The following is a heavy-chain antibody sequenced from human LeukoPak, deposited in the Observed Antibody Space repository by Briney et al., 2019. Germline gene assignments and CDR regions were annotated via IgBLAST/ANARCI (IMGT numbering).Heavy chain of an antibody. D-gene: IGHD5-12*01. CDR2: MYSSGST. CDR3: ARSGSGYLRYYFDY. Sequence: PSETLSLTCTVSGGSISSSSYYWGWIRQPPGKGLEWIGSMYSSGSTYYNPSLKSRVTISVDTSKYQFSLKLSSVTAADTAVYYCARSGSGYLRYYFDYWGQGTLVTVSS. V-gene: IGHV4-39*07. J-gene: IGHJ4*02. CDR1: GGSISSSSYY.